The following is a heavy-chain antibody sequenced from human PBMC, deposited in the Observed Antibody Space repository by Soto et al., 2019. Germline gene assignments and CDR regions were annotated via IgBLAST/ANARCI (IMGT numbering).Heavy chain of an antibody. CDR1: GYTFTSYG. CDR3: ARDHSPRIAAADDAFDI. V-gene: IGHV1-18*01. D-gene: IGHD6-13*01. CDR2: ISAYNGNT. J-gene: IGHJ3*02. Sequence: ASVKVSCKASGYTFTSYGISWVRQAPGQGLEWMGWISAYNGNTNYAQKLQGRVTMTTDTSTSTAYMELRSLRSDDTAVYYCARDHSPRIAAADDAFDIWGQGTMVTVSS.